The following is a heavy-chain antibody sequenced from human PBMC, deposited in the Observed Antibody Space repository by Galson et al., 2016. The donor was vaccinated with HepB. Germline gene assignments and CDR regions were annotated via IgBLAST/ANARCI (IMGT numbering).Heavy chain of an antibody. J-gene: IGHJ3*02. CDR3: ARADYGDDPGGAFDI. CDR2: ISYSGNT. V-gene: IGHV4-31*01. Sequence: TLSLTCSVSGDSISSASYYWTWIRQHPGKGLEWIGDISYSGNTYYNPSLKSPVTISLATSKNHFSLKLTSVTAAATAVYSCARADYGDDPGGAFDIWGQGTMVTVSS. D-gene: IGHD4-17*01. CDR1: GDSISSASYY.